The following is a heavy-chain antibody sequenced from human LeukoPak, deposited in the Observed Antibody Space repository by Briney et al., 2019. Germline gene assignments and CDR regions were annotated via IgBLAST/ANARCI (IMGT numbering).Heavy chain of an antibody. CDR3: ARHLKIRYFDWPTPSGHPLYNWFDP. Sequence: SEALSLTCTVSGGSISSSSYYWGWIRQPPGKGLEWIGSIYYSGSTYYNPSLKSRVTISVDTSKNQFSLKLSSVTAAGTAVYYCARHLKIRYFDWPTPSGHPLYNWFDPWGQGTLVTVSS. V-gene: IGHV4-39*01. CDR2: IYYSGST. D-gene: IGHD3-9*01. J-gene: IGHJ5*02. CDR1: GGSISSSSYY.